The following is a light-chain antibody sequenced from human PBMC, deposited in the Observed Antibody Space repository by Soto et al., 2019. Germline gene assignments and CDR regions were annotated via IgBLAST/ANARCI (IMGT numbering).Light chain of an antibody. V-gene: IGLV1-40*01. CDR1: SSNIGAGYD. CDR2: GNS. CDR3: QSYDSSLSGCYV. Sequence: QSVLTQPPSVSGAPGQRVTISCTGSSSNIGAGYDVHWYQQLPGTAPKLLIYGNSNRPSGVPDRFSGSKSGTSASLAITGLQAEDAADYYCQSYDSSLSGCYVFGTGTKATVL. J-gene: IGLJ1*01.